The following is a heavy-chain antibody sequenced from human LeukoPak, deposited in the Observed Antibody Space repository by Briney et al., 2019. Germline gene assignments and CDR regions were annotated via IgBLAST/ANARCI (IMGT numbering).Heavy chain of an antibody. Sequence: KPSETLSLTCAVYGGSFCGYYWSWIRQPPGKGLEWIGEINHSGSTNYNPSLKSRVTITVDTSKNQFSLKLSSVTAADTAVYYCARRRTTVGAFDIWGQGTMVTVSS. J-gene: IGHJ3*02. CDR1: GGSFCGYY. V-gene: IGHV4-34*01. CDR3: ARRRTTVGAFDI. D-gene: IGHD4-11*01. CDR2: INHSGST.